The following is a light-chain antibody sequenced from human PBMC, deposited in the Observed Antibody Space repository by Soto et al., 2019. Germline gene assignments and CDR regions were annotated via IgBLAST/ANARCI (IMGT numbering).Light chain of an antibody. CDR3: QQYNKWPIT. V-gene: IGKV3-15*01. Sequence: EIVLTQSPASLSVSPGERATLSCRASQSVNNLLAWYQQKPGQAPRLLIYRASTRATGIPARFSGSGSGTEFTLTISSLQSEDFAVYYCQQYNKWPITFGLGTRLE. J-gene: IGKJ5*01. CDR2: RAS. CDR1: QSVNNL.